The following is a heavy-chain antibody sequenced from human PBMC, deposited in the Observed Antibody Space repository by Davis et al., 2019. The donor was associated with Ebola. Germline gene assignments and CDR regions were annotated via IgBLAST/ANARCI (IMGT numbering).Heavy chain of an antibody. CDR1: GYSFTSHW. J-gene: IGHJ4*02. V-gene: IGHV5-51*01. Sequence: KVSCKGSGYSFTSHWIVWVRQMPGKGLECMGIIFPGDSDTRYSPSFQGQVTISADKSISTAYLQWSSLKASDTALYYCARGTDAYNPGGYFDSWGQGTLVTVSS. CDR3: ARGTDAYNPGGYFDS. CDR2: IFPGDSDT. D-gene: IGHD5-24*01.